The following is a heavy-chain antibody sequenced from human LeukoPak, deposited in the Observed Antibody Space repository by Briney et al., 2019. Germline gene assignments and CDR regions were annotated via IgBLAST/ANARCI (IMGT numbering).Heavy chain of an antibody. V-gene: IGHV3-7*01. CDR1: GFTFSSYA. CDR3: AKNWGSLDY. J-gene: IGHJ4*02. D-gene: IGHD7-27*01. Sequence: GGSLRLSCAASGFTFSSYAMHWVRQAPGKGLEWVANIKQDGSEKYYVDSAKGRFTISRDNAKNSLYLQMNSLRAEDTAVYYCAKNWGSLDYWGQGTLVTVSS. CDR2: IKQDGSEK.